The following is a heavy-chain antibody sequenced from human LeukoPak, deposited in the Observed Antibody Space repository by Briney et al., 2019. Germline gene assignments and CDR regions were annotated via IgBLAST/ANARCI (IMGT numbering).Heavy chain of an antibody. J-gene: IGHJ4*02. CDR2: IYYSGST. V-gene: IGHV4-59*12. CDR3: ARGHNILTGYYLYFDY. D-gene: IGHD3-9*01. Sequence: PSETLSLTCTVSGGSISSYYWSWIRQPPGKGLEWIGYIYYSGSTNYNPSLKSRVTISVDTSKNQFSLKLSSVTAADTAVYFCARGHNILTGYYLYFDYWGQGALVTVSS. CDR1: GGSISSYY.